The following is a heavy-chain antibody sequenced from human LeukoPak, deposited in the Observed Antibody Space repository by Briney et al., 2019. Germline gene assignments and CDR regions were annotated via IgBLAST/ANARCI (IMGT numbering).Heavy chain of an antibody. CDR2: ISKSGGNT. J-gene: IGHJ6*02. CDR3: ATSWGPDTSTSRWGRDGVDV. Sequence: GGSLRLSCAASGFTFSSYAMSWVRQAPGKGLEWVSAISKSGGNTYYADSVKGRFTISGDNSKNTQYLQMNSLRAEDTAVYYCATSWGPDTSTSRWGRDGVDVWGQGTTVTVSS. CDR1: GFTFSSYA. D-gene: IGHD3-16*01. V-gene: IGHV3-23*01.